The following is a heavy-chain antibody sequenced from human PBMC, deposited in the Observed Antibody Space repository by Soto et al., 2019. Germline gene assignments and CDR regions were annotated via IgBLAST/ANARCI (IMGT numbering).Heavy chain of an antibody. J-gene: IGHJ5*02. CDR1: GDSIHSGGYC. Sequence: SETLSINCAVYGDSIHSGGYCWSWIRQPPGKGLEWIGYIYYSGSTYYNPSLKSRVTISVDTSKNQFSLKLSSVTAADTAVYYCARNRWFDPWGQGTLVTVSS. CDR3: ARNRWFDP. V-gene: IGHV4-30-4*07. CDR2: IYYSGST.